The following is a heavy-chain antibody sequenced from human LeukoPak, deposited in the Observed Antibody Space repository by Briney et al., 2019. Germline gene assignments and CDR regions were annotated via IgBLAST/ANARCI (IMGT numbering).Heavy chain of an antibody. D-gene: IGHD2-8*01. V-gene: IGHV3-64*01. CDR2: ISSNGGST. CDR1: GFTFSSYA. Sequence: PGGSLRLSCAASGFTFSSYAMHWVRQAPGKGLEYVSAISSNGGSTYYANSVKGRFTISRDNSKNTLYLQMGSLRAEDMAVYYCARGGRGPILYFRGVDFDYWGQGTLVTVSS. J-gene: IGHJ4*02. CDR3: ARGGRGPILYFRGVDFDY.